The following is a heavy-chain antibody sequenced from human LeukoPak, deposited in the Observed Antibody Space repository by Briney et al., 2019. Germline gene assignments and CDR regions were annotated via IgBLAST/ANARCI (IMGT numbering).Heavy chain of an antibody. Sequence: AVTVSFKASGGTFISYAISWVRQAPGQGLGWMGRIIPILGIANYAQKFQGRVTITADKSTSTAYMELSSLRSEDTAVYYCARVSGSRSDYWGEGTLVTVSS. V-gene: IGHV1-69*04. J-gene: IGHJ4*02. D-gene: IGHD1-26*01. CDR1: GGTFISYA. CDR2: IIPILGIA. CDR3: ARVSGSRSDY.